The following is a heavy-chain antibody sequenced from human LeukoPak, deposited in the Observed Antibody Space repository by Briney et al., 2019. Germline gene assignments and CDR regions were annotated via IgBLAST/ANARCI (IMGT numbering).Heavy chain of an antibody. D-gene: IGHD7-27*01. V-gene: IGHV4-4*02. J-gene: IGHJ4*02. CDR2: VHLDGRT. CDR3: ARTVGANWDLFDY. Sequence: SGTLSLICGVSGGSISSTNWWTWVRQPPGKGLEWIGEVHLDGRTNYNPSLKSRVTISVDTSKNQFSLRLRSVTAADTAVYYCARTVGANWDLFDYWGQGTLVTVSS. CDR1: GGSISSTNW.